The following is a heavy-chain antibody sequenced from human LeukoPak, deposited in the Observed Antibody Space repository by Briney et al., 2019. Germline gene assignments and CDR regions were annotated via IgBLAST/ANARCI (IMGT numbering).Heavy chain of an antibody. J-gene: IGHJ5*02. D-gene: IGHD2-15*01. CDR3: ARGVSVIVVVVAAIGWFDP. CDR2: INPSGGST. Sequence: ASVKASCKASGYTFTSYYMHWVRQAPGQGLEWMGIINPSGGSTSYAQKFQGRVTMTRDTSTSTVYMELSSLRSEDTAVYYCARGVSVIVVVVAAIGWFDPWGQGTLVTVSS. CDR1: GYTFTSYY. V-gene: IGHV1-46*01.